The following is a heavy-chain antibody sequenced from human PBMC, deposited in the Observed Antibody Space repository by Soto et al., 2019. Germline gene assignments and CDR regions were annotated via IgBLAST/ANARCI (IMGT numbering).Heavy chain of an antibody. CDR3: AREIDYYDSSGYYSRLGYYGMDV. D-gene: IGHD3-22*01. J-gene: IGHJ6*02. CDR1: GYTFTSYY. Sequence: ASVKVSCKASGYTFTSYYMHWVRQAPGQGLEWMGIINPSGGSTSYAQKFQGRVTMTRDTSTSTVYMELSSLRSEDTAVYYCAREIDYYDSSGYYSRLGYYGMDVWGQGTTVTVSS. V-gene: IGHV1-46*01. CDR2: INPSGGST.